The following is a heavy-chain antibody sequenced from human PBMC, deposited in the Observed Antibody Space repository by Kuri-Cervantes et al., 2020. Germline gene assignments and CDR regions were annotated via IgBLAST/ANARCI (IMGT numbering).Heavy chain of an antibody. V-gene: IGHV3-30-3*01. Sequence: LSLTCAASGFTFSSYAMHWVRQAPGKGLEWVAVISYDGSNKYYADSVKGRFTISRDNSKNTLYLQMNSLRAEDTAVYYCAREPRSLAYWGRGTLVTVSS. D-gene: IGHD2-15*01. CDR2: ISYDGSNK. J-gene: IGHJ4*02. CDR3: AREPRSLAY. CDR1: GFTFSSYA.